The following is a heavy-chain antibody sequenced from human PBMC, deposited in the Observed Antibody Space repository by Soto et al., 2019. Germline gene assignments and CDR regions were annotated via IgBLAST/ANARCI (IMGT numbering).Heavy chain of an antibody. V-gene: IGHV3-23*01. D-gene: IGHD6-19*01. J-gene: IGHJ4*02. Sequence: EVQLLESGGGLVQPGGSLRLSCAASGLTFSSYAMSWVRQAPGKGLEWVSAISGSGGSTYYADSVKGRFTISRDNSKNTLYLQMNSLRAEDTAVYYCAKDSGGSIAVAGSIDYWGQGTLVTVSS. CDR3: AKDSGGSIAVAGSIDY. CDR2: ISGSGGST. CDR1: GLTFSSYA.